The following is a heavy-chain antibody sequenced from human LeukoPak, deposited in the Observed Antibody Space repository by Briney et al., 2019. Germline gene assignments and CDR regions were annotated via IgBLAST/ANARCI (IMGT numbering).Heavy chain of an antibody. CDR2: ICYTGNT. V-gene: IGHV4-39*01. CDR1: GFSFSTYT. J-gene: IGHJ4*02. Sequence: GSLRLSCAASGFSFSTYTMNWVRQAPGKGLEWIGSICYTGNTYYNPSLKSRVTISVDTPKNQFSLKLSSVTAADTAIYYCARRGSENYYVDYWGQGTLVTVSS. CDR3: ARRGSENYYVDY. D-gene: IGHD3-10*01.